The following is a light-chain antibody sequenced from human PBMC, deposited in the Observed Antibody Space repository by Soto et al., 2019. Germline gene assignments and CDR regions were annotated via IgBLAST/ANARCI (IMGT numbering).Light chain of an antibody. CDR3: QAYTHSPYT. CDR1: QSVSSY. J-gene: IGKJ2*01. V-gene: IGKV3-20*01. CDR2: GAS. Sequence: EIGLTQSPGTLSLSPGERATLSCRASQSVSSYLGWYQQKPGQAPRLLIYGASSRATDIPDRFSGRGSGTDFTLTISRLEPEDFVVYYRQAYTHSPYT.